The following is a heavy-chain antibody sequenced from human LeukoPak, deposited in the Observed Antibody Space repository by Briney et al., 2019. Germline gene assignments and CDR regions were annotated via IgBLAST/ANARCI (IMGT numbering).Heavy chain of an antibody. Sequence: GGSLRLSRSASGFTFSSYAMHWVRQSPVNVLEYVSAISSNGGSAYYADSVKGRFTISRDNSKNTLYLQMSSLRAEDTAVYYCVKVGFVVVVPAAMPEYFQHWGQGTLVTVSS. CDR1: GFTFSSYA. CDR2: ISSNGGSA. D-gene: IGHD2-2*01. V-gene: IGHV3-64D*06. CDR3: VKVGFVVVVPAAMPEYFQH. J-gene: IGHJ1*01.